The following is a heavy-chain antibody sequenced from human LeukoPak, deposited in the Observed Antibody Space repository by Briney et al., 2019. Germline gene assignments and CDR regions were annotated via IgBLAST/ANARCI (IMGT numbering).Heavy chain of an antibody. CDR1: GGSISSYY. CDR2: IYTSGST. D-gene: IGHD3-10*01. CDR3: ARGGLLWFGELTIPNSEYYFDY. J-gene: IGHJ4*02. Sequence: PSETLSLTCTVSGGSISSYYWSWIRQPAGKGLEWIGRIYTSGSTNYNPSLKSRVTMSVDTSKNQFSLKLSSVTAADTAVYYCARGGLLWFGELTIPNSEYYFDYWGQGTLVTVSS. V-gene: IGHV4-4*07.